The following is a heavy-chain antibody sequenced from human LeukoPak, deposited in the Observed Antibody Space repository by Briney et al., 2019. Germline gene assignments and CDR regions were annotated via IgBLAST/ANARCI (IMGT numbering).Heavy chain of an antibody. CDR3: AKEKKSGGWPIDY. CDR1: GFTYSSYW. V-gene: IGHV3-23*01. Sequence: SGGSLRLSCAASGFTYSSYWMSWVRQAPGKGLEWVSGVSDGGDYTYYADSVKGRFTISRDNSKNTLYLQMNSLRADDTAMYHCAKEKKSGGWPIDYWGQGALVTVSS. D-gene: IGHD2-15*01. CDR2: VSDGGDYT. J-gene: IGHJ4*02.